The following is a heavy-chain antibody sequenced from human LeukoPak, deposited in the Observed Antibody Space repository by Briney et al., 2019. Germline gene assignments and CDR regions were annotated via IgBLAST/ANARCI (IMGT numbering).Heavy chain of an antibody. Sequence: ALVKVSCKASGYTFTSYAMHWVRQAPGQRLEWMGWINAGNGNTKYSQKFQGRVTITRDTSASTAYMELSSLRSEDTAVYYCARDGCGGDCSFRYYYYGMDVWGQGITVTVSS. CDR3: ARDGCGGDCSFRYYYYGMDV. D-gene: IGHD2-21*02. J-gene: IGHJ6*02. CDR1: GYTFTSYA. V-gene: IGHV1-3*01. CDR2: INAGNGNT.